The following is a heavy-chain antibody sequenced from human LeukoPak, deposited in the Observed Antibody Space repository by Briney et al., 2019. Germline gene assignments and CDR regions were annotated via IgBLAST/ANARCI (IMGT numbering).Heavy chain of an antibody. J-gene: IGHJ4*02. CDR1: GFTVSSNY. CDR3: ARDGGPNYYGSGSYYNPDY. D-gene: IGHD3-10*01. V-gene: IGHV3-53*01. CDR2: IYSGGST. Sequence: PGGSLRLSCAASGFTVSSNYMSWVRQAPGKGLEWVSVIYSGGSTYYADSVKGRFTISRDNSKNTLYLQMNSLRAEDTAVYYCARDGGPNYYGSGSYYNPDYWGQGTLVTVSS.